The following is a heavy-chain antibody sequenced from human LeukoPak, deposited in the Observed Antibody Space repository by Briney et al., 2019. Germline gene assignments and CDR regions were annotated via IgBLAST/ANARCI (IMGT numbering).Heavy chain of an antibody. J-gene: IGHJ4*02. CDR3: ARRRVRGVTDY. CDR2: IWYDGSNK. CDR1: GFTFSSYG. Sequence: GGSLRLSCAASGFTFSSYGMHWVRQAPGKGLEWVAVIWYDGSNKYYADSVKGRFTISRDNSKNTLYLQMNSLRAEDTAVYYCARRRVRGVTDYWGQGTLVTVSP. D-gene: IGHD3-10*01. V-gene: IGHV3-33*01.